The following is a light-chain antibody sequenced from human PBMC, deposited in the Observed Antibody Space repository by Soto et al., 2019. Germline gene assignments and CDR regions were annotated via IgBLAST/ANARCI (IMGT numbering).Light chain of an antibody. V-gene: IGKV1D-12*01. Sequence: DIQMTQSPSSVSASVGDRVTITCRASQTISSWLAWYQQKPGKAPNLLIYASSTLQSGVPSRFSGSGSGTDFTLTISSLQPEDFAAYYCQQTHSFPFTFGPGTKVDIK. CDR1: QTISSW. CDR3: QQTHSFPFT. CDR2: ASS. J-gene: IGKJ3*01.